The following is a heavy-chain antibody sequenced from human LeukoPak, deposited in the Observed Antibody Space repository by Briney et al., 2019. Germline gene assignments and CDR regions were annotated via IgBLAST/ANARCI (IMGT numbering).Heavy chain of an antibody. CDR2: IYPGDSDT. CDR1: GYMFTTYW. J-gene: IGHJ5*02. D-gene: IGHD6-19*01. CDR3: ARHATSGYSSGWYWFDP. Sequence: GESLKISCKASGYMFTTYWIAWVRQMPGQGLELMGIIYPGDSDTRYSPSFQGQVTISADKSISTAYLQWSSLKASDTAMYYCARHATSGYSSGWYWFDPWGQGTLVTVSS. V-gene: IGHV5-51*01.